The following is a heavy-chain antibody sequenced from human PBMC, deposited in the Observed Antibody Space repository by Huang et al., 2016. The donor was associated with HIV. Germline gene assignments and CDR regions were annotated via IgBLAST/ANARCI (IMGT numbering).Heavy chain of an antibody. CDR3: ARRFRVAAARKWFDP. V-gene: IGHV4-34*01. CDR1: GGSLSGYS. CDR2: INESGTT. D-gene: IGHD6-13*01. J-gene: IGHJ5*02. Sequence: QVQLQQWGAGLLKPSETLSLTCAVYGGSLSGYSWSWIRQSPAKGLEWVGEINESGTTTYNPSLNSRVTISLDTSKNQFSLKLSSVTAADTAVYYCARRFRVAAARKWFDPWGQGILVTVSS.